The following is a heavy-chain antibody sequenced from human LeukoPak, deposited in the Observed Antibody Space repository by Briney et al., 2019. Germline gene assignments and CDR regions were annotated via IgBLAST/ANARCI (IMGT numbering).Heavy chain of an antibody. Sequence: GGSLRLSCAGSGFTFSDYWMTWVRQAPGKGLEWVANIKEDGSDKQYVDSVKGRFTISRDNAENSLHLQMNSLRAEDTAVYYCARSQSAFDIWGQGTMVTVSS. CDR3: ARSQSAFDI. V-gene: IGHV3-7*01. J-gene: IGHJ3*02. CDR2: IKEDGSDK. CDR1: GFTFSDYW.